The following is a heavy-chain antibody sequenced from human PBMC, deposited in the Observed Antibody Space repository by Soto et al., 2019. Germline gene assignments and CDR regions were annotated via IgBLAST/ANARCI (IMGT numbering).Heavy chain of an antibody. CDR2: FDPEDAEI. V-gene: IGHV1-24*01. CDR1: GYTLTELS. J-gene: IGHJ6*02. Sequence: ASVKVSCKVSGYTLTELSMHWVRQAPGKGLEWMGGFDPEDAEIIYAQKCRGRVTMTEDTSTDTAYMELSSLRSEDTAVYYCAGITMIVVGAYGMDVWGQGTTVTVSS. D-gene: IGHD3-22*01. CDR3: AGITMIVVGAYGMDV.